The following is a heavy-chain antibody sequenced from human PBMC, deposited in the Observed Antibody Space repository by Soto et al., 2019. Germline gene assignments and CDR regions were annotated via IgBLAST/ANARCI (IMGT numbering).Heavy chain of an antibody. D-gene: IGHD6-6*01. CDR1: GFTFSSYS. J-gene: IGHJ4*02. CDR3: ARKPGGSSSGFFDY. CDR2: ISSSSSYI. V-gene: IGHV3-21*01. Sequence: GGSLRLSCAASGFTFSSYSMNWVRQAPGKGLEWVSSISSSSSYIYYADSVKGRFTISRDNAKNSLYLQMNSLRAEDTAVYYCARKPGGSSSGFFDYWGQGTLVTVSS.